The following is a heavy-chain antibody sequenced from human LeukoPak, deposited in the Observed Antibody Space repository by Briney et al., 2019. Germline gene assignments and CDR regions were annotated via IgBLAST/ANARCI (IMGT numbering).Heavy chain of an antibody. D-gene: IGHD6-19*01. CDR1: GYTFTSYY. V-gene: IGHV1-46*01. CDR2: INPSGGST. Sequence: ASVKVSCKASGYTFTSYYMHWARQAPGQGLEWMGIINPSGGSTSYAQKFQGRVTMTRDTSTSTVYMELSSLRSEDTAVCYCARGVGIAVAGPWNWGQGTLVTVSS. CDR3: ARGVGIAVAGPWN. J-gene: IGHJ4*02.